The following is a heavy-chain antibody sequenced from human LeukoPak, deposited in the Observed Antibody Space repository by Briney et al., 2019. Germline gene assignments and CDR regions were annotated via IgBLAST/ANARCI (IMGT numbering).Heavy chain of an antibody. CDR1: GYTFTSHY. D-gene: IGHD2-21*02. Sequence: ASVKVSCKTSGYTFTSHYMHWVRQAPGRGLEWMGIINSSGGTTGYAQKFQGRVTMTRDTSTSTVYMELSSLRSEDTAVYYCASSPYCGGDCYWGPYGMDVWGQGTTVTVSS. J-gene: IGHJ6*02. CDR3: ASSPYCGGDCYWGPYGMDV. V-gene: IGHV1-46*01. CDR2: INSSGGTT.